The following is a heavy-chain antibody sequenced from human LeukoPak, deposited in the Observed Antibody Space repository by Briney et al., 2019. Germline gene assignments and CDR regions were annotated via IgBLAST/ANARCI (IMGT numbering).Heavy chain of an antibody. CDR3: AKTAYYYGSGSPLLDY. CDR1: GFTFSSYA. Sequence: PGGSLRLSCAASGFTFSSYAMSWVRQAPGKGLEWVSGISGSGGSTYYADSVKGRFTISRDNSKNTLYLQMNSLRAEDTARYYCAKTAYYYGSGSPLLDYWGQGTLVTVSS. J-gene: IGHJ4*02. V-gene: IGHV3-23*01. D-gene: IGHD3-10*01. CDR2: ISGSGGST.